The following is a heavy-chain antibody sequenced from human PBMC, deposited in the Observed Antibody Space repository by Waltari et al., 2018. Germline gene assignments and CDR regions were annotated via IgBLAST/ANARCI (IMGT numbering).Heavy chain of an antibody. J-gene: IGHJ4*02. V-gene: IGHV3-48*04. Sequence: EVQLVESGGGLVQPGGSLRLSCAASGFPFSGFTMNWVRQAPGKGLEWVSSIMSSSSTIYYADSVKGRFTISKDSAKNSLYLQMNSLRTEDTAVYYCVGRWGFDYWGQGTLVTVSS. CDR3: VGRWGFDY. CDR1: GFPFSGFT. CDR2: IMSSSSTI. D-gene: IGHD7-27*01.